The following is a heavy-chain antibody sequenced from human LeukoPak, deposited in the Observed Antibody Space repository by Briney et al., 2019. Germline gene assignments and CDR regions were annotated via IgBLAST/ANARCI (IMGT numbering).Heavy chain of an antibody. CDR1: GFTFRSHA. Sequence: PGGSLRLSCAASGFTFRSHAVHWVRQAPGKGLEWVGVISYDGGNKDYADSLKGRFTISRDNSKNTLYLQMNSLRAEDTAVYYCARSAGDPHASDFWGQGTMVIVSS. V-gene: IGHV3-30-3*01. CDR3: ARSAGDPHASDF. J-gene: IGHJ3*01. CDR2: ISYDGGNK. D-gene: IGHD4-17*01.